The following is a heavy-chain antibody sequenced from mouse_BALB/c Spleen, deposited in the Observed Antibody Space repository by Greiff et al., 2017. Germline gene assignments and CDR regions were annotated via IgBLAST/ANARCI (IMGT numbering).Heavy chain of an antibody. D-gene: IGHD2-1*01. Sequence: EVMLVESGGGLVQPGGSLKLSCAASGFTFSSYTMSWVRQTPEKRLEWVAYISNGGGSTYYPDTVKGRFTISRDNAKNTLYLQMSSLKSEDTAMYYCARRPYGNYAMDYWGQGTSVTVSS. CDR3: ARRPYGNYAMDY. CDR2: ISNGGGST. J-gene: IGHJ4*01. V-gene: IGHV5-12-2*01. CDR1: GFTFSSYT.